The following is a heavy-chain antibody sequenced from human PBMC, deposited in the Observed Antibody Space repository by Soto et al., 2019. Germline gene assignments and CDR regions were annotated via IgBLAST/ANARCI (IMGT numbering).Heavy chain of an antibody. CDR3: ARRSAAYDFYWFDP. V-gene: IGHV1-69*13. D-gene: IGHD3-3*01. CDR1: GGTFSIYA. J-gene: IGHJ5*02. CDR2: IIPIFGTA. Sequence: SVKVSFKASGGTFSIYAISCVLQSPGQGLEWMGGIIPIFGTANYAQKFQGRVTITADESTSTAYMELSSLRSEDTAVYYCARRSAAYDFYWFDPWGQGTLVTVSS.